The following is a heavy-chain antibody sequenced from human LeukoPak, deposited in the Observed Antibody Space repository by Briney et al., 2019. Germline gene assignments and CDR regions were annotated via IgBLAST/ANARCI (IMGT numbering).Heavy chain of an antibody. J-gene: IGHJ6*03. D-gene: IGHD6-13*01. CDR2: MSAIGGSF. V-gene: IGHV3-23*01. CDR1: GFTFSDYA. CDR3: AKDRSSSWYPSYMDV. Sequence: SGGSLRLSCTASGFTFSDYAMTWVRQAPGKGLEWVSGMSAIGGSFFYADSLKGRFTISRDNSKNTLYLQINSLRGDDTAVYYCAKDRSSSWYPSYMDVWGKGTTVTVSS.